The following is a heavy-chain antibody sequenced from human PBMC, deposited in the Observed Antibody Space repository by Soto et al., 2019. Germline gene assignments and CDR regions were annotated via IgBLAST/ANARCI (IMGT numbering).Heavy chain of an antibody. CDR1: GFTVSRYW. D-gene: IGHD2-2*02. CDR2: ISSSSSYI. CDR3: ARDRYCSSTSCYTTDYYYGMDV. J-gene: IGHJ6*02. Sequence: GGSLRLSCAASGFTVSRYWMHWVRQAPGKGLTWVSSISSSSSYIYYADSVKGRFTISRDNAKNSLYLQMNSLRAEDTAVYYCARDRYCSSTSCYTTDYYYGMDVWGQGTTVTVSS. V-gene: IGHV3-21*01.